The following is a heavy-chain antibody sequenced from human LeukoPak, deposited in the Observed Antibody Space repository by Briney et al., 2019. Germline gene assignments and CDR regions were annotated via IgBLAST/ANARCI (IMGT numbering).Heavy chain of an antibody. CDR2: ISAYNGNT. D-gene: IGHD3-3*01. Sequence: ASVKVSCKASGYTFTSYGISWVRQAPGQGLEWMGWISAYNGNTNYAQKLQGRVTMITDTSTSTAYMELRSLRSDDTAVYYCARVRIKHLEEDYWGQGTLVTVSS. CDR3: ARVRIKHLEEDY. J-gene: IGHJ4*02. V-gene: IGHV1-18*01. CDR1: GYTFTSYG.